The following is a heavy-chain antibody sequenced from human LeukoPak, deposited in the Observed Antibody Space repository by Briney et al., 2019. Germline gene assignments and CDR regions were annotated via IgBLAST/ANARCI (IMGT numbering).Heavy chain of an antibody. CDR3: AKVPYCSDGICSGGIYDY. CDR1: GFTFSSYG. Sequence: GGSLRLSCAASGFTFSSYGMHWVRQAPGKGLEWVAVIWYDGTNKYYADSVKGRFTISRDNSKNTLYLQMNSLRAEDTAMYHCAKVPYCSDGICSGGIYDYWGQGTLVTVSS. V-gene: IGHV3-30*02. J-gene: IGHJ4*02. D-gene: IGHD2-8*01. CDR2: IWYDGTNK.